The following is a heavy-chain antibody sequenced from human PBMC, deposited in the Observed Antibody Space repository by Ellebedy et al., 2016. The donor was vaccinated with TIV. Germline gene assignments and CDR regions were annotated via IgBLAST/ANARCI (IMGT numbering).Heavy chain of an antibody. CDR3: AKDSGGGRAYLDH. J-gene: IGHJ4*02. D-gene: IGHD1-26*01. CDR1: GYTFIYSA. CDR2: INAGNGNT. V-gene: IGHV1-3*01. Sequence: ASVKVSXXASGYTFIYSAIHWVRQAPGQRLEWMGWINAGNGNTKYSQNFQGRVTITRDTSTDTVYMELTRLTSEDTAIYYCAKDSGGGRAYLDHWGQGALVTVS.